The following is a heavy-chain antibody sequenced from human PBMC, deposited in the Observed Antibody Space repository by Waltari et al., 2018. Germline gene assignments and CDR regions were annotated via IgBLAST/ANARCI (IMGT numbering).Heavy chain of an antibody. D-gene: IGHD5-12*01. CDR2: IYYSGST. CDR1: GGSISSSSYY. V-gene: IGHV4-39*01. J-gene: IGHJ3*01. CDR3: ATYIGASVGTAAFDV. Sequence: QLQLQESGPGLVKPSETLSLTCTVSGGSISSSSYYWGWIRQPPGKGLEWIGSIYYSGSTYYNPSLKSRVTISVDTSKNQFSLKLSSVTAADTAVYYCATYIGASVGTAAFDVWGQGTMVTVSS.